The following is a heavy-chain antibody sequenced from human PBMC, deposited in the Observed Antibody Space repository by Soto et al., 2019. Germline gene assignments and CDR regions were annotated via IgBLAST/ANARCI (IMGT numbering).Heavy chain of an antibody. V-gene: IGHV3-30*18. CDR1: GFAFSYYG. J-gene: IGHJ4*01. CDR3: AKEIAVAGDLDY. CDR2: ISSDGMTK. D-gene: IGHD6-19*01. Sequence: GGSLRLSCVASGFAFSYYGIHWVRQAPGKGLEWVGVISSDGMTKYYADSVKGRFTISRDNSKNTLFLQMDSLRPEDTAVYYCAKEIAVAGDLDYWGHGTLVTVSS.